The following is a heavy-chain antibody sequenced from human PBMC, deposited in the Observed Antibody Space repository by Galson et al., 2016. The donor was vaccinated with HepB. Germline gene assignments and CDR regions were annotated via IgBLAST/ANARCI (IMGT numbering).Heavy chain of an antibody. CDR3: AKLIEVAGSFDD. D-gene: IGHD6-19*01. CDR1: GFTFSIYA. Sequence: SLRLSCAASGFTFSIYAMSWVRQAPGKGLEWVSGISGRGGNTYHADSVKGRFTTSRDNSKNTLYLQMKSLRADDTAVYYCAKLIEVAGSFDDWGQGTLVTVSA. CDR2: ISGRGGNT. J-gene: IGHJ4*02. V-gene: IGHV3-23*01.